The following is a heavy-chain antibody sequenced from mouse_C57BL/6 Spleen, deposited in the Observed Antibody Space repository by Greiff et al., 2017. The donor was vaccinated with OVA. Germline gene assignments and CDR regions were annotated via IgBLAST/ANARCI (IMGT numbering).Heavy chain of an antibody. J-gene: IGHJ1*03. Sequence: EVKLMESGGGLVKPGGSLKLSCAASGFTFSSYAMSWVRQTPEKRLEWVATISDGGSYTYYPDNVKGRFTISRDNAKNNLYLQMSHLKSEDTAMYYCARGGTGKRYFDVWGTGTTVTVSS. CDR2: ISDGGSYT. CDR1: GFTFSSYA. CDR3: ARGGTGKRYFDV. V-gene: IGHV5-4*03. D-gene: IGHD4-1*01.